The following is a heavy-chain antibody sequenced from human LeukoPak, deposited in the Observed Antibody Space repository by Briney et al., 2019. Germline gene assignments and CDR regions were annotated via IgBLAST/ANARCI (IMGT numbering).Heavy chain of an antibody. CDR2: IYHSGST. CDR3: ARVTSGSYGRLGY. Sequence: SETLSLTCTVSGYSISSGYYWGWIRQPPGKGLEWIGSIYHSGSTYYNPSLKSRVTTSVDTSKNQFSLKLSSVTAADTAVYYCARVTSGSYGRLGYWGQGTLVTVSS. CDR1: GYSISSGYY. V-gene: IGHV4-38-2*02. D-gene: IGHD3-16*01. J-gene: IGHJ4*02.